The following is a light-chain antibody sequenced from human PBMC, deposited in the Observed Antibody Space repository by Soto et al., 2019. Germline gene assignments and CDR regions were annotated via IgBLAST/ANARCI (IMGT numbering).Light chain of an antibody. CDR3: QQYGSSPYT. CDR1: QSVSSSY. CDR2: DAS. J-gene: IGKJ2*01. Sequence: EIVLTQSPGTLSLSPGERATLSCRASQSVSSSYFAWYQQKPGQAPRLLIYDASSRATGIPDRFSGSGSGTDFTLIISRLEPEDFAVYYCQQYGSSPYTFGQGTKLEIK. V-gene: IGKV3-20*01.